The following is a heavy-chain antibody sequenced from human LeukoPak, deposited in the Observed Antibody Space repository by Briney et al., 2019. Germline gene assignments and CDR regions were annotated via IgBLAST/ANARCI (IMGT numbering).Heavy chain of an antibody. D-gene: IGHD3-22*01. Sequence: ASETLSLTCAVYGGSFSGYYWSWIRQPPGKGLEWIGEINHSGSTNYNPSLKSRVTISVDTSKNQFSLKLSSVTAADTAVYYCARRSRGYYYDSSGKNWFDPWGQGTLVTVSS. CDR2: INHSGST. J-gene: IGHJ5*02. CDR1: GGSFSGYY. CDR3: ARRSRGYYYDSSGKNWFDP. V-gene: IGHV4-34*01.